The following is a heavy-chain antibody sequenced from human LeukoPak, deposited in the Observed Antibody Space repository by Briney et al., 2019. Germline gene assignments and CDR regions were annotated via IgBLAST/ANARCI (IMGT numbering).Heavy chain of an antibody. CDR2: MYHSGNT. CDR3: AKQGPTVVTHFDT. CDR1: GYSISSGYY. V-gene: IGHV4-38-2*01. J-gene: IGHJ4*02. Sequence: SETLSLTCAVSGYSISSGYYWGWIRQPPGKGLDLIASMYHSGNTYYNPSLKSRVTISVDTSKNQFSLRLSSVTAADTAVYYCAKQGPTVVTHFDTWGQGTLVTVPS. D-gene: IGHD4-23*01.